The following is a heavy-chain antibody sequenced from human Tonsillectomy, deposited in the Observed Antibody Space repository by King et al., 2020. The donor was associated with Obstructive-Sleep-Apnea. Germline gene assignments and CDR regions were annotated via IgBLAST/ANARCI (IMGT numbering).Heavy chain of an antibody. Sequence: VQLVESGAEVKKPGESLKISCKGSGNSFTTYWIGWVRQMPGKGLEWMGIIYPVDSDTRYSPSFQGQVTISADKSINTAYLQWSRLKSSDTAMYYCATSGEHGNFFDSWGQGTLVTVSS. CDR2: IYPVDSDT. CDR3: ATSGEHGNFFDS. CDR1: GNSFTTYW. J-gene: IGHJ4*02. V-gene: IGHV5-51*01. D-gene: IGHD1/OR15-1a*01.